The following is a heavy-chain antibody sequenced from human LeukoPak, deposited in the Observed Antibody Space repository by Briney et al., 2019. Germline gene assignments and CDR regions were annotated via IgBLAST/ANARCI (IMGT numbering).Heavy chain of an antibody. V-gene: IGHV5-51*01. CDR1: GYSFTSYW. D-gene: IGHD3-3*01. CDR2: IYPGDSDT. Sequence: GESLKISCKGSGYSFTSYWIGWVRQMPGKGLEWMGIIYPGDSDTRYSPSFQGQVTISADKSISTAYLQWSSLKASDTAMYYCARLQAYYDFWSGYYTGNWFGPWGQGTLVTVSS. CDR3: ARLQAYYDFWSGYYTGNWFGP. J-gene: IGHJ5*02.